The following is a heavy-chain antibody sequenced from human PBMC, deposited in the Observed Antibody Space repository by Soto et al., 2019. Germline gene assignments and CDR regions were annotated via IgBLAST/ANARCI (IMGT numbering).Heavy chain of an antibody. CDR3: ARDSSPGYCSSTSCPSDY. J-gene: IGHJ4*01. Sequence: ASVKVSCKASGYTFTSYGISWVRQAPGQGLEWMGWISAYNGNTNYAQKLQGRVTMTTDTSTSTAYMELRSLRSDDTAAYYCARDSSPGYCSSTSCPSDYWGHGTLVTVSS. CDR1: GYTFTSYG. D-gene: IGHD2-2*03. V-gene: IGHV1-18*01. CDR2: ISAYNGNT.